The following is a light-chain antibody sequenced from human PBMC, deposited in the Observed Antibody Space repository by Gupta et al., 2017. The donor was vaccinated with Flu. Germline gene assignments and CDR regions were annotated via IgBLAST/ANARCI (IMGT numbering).Light chain of an antibody. CDR1: QAIGTW. J-gene: IGKJ1*01. V-gene: IGKV1-12*01. CDR3: QEANSFPRWS. CDR2: TAS. Sequence: DVQMTQSPSSVSASVGDRVIITCRASQAIGTWLAWYQQKPGKAPKLLIYTASTLQSGVPSRFSGSGSGTDFTLTISSLQPEDFAPYFCQEANSFPRWSFGQGTKVETK.